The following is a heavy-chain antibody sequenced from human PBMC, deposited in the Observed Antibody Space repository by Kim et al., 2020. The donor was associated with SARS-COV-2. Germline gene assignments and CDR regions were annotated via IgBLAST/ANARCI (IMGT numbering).Heavy chain of an antibody. V-gene: IGHV3-23*01. J-gene: IGHJ4*02. D-gene: IGHD5-18*01. Sequence: ADSVKGRFTISRDNSKNTLYLQMNSLRAEDTAVYYCAKEPTAMGSDYFDYWGQGTLVTVSS. CDR3: AKEPTAMGSDYFDY.